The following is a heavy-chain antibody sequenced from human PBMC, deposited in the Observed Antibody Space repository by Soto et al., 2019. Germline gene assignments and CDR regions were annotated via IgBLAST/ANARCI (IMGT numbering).Heavy chain of an antibody. V-gene: IGHV3-30*18. J-gene: IGHJ4*02. CDR1: GLTLRSYG. CDR3: AKDSVAAADIFDY. CDR2: ISYDGSNN. Sequence: QVQLVESGGGVAQPGRSLRLSCAPSGLTLRSYGMHWVRKAPARGLEWVEVISYDGSNNYYADSVKGRFTISRDNSKNTLYLQMNSLRAEDTAVYYCAKDSVAAADIFDYWGQGTLVTVSS. D-gene: IGHD6-13*01.